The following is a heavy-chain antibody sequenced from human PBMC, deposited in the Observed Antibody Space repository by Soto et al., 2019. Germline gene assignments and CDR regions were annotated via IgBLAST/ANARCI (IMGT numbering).Heavy chain of an antibody. J-gene: IGHJ3*02. V-gene: IGHV3-48*03. CDR1: GFTFSSYE. CDR3: AREPYDYSNDDDAFDI. D-gene: IGHD4-4*01. CDR2: ISSSGSTI. Sequence: EVQLVESGGGLVQPGGSLRLSCAASGFTFSSYEMNWVRQAPGKGLEWVSYISSSGSTIYYADSVKGRFTISRDNAKNSLYLQMNSLRAEDTAVYYCAREPYDYSNDDDAFDIWGQGTMVTVSS.